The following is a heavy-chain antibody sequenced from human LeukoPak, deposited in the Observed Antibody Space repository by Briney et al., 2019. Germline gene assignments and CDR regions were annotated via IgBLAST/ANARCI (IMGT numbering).Heavy chain of an antibody. Sequence: ASMKVSCKASGYTFTSYGISWVRQAPGQGLEWMGWISAYNGNTNYAQKLQGRVTMTTDTSTSTAYMELRSLRSDDTAVYYCARGQLRMITFGGVMGAFDIWGQGTMVTVSS. CDR3: ARGQLRMITFGGVMGAFDI. CDR1: GYTFTSYG. J-gene: IGHJ3*02. CDR2: ISAYNGNT. D-gene: IGHD3-16*01. V-gene: IGHV1-18*01.